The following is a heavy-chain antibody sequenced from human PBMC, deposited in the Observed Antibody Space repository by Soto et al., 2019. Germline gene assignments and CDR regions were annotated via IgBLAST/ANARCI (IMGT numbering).Heavy chain of an antibody. CDR3: ARHPPAISISDH. CDR1: GGSISSGSYY. CDR2: IYYSGST. D-gene: IGHD3-3*01. V-gene: IGHV4-39*01. Sequence: QLQLQESGPGLVKPSETLSLTCTVSGGSISSGSYYWGWIRQPPGKGLEWIGSIYYSGSTYYNPSLKCRVTISVYTSKNQLSLKLSSVPAADTAVYYCARHPPAISISDHWGQGTLVTVSS. J-gene: IGHJ4*02.